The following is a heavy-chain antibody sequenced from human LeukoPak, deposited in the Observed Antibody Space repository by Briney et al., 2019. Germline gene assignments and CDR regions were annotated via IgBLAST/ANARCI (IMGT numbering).Heavy chain of an antibody. CDR1: GFTFNNAW. J-gene: IGHJ4*02. Sequence: GGSLRLSCAASGFTFNNAWMSWVRQAPGKGLEWVGRIKTKTDGGTTDYAAPVKDRFTISRDDSKNSLYLQMNSLKTEDTAVYYCTASYYDSSGYKVWGQGTLVTVSS. V-gene: IGHV3-15*01. CDR2: IKTKTDGGTT. CDR3: TASYYDSSGYKV. D-gene: IGHD3-22*01.